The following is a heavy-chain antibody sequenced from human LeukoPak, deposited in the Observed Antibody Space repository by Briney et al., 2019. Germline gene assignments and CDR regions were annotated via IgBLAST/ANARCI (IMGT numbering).Heavy chain of an antibody. CDR1: GLTFSNAW. CDR3: ARASTWVPGEDSSGYYYPYAFDI. J-gene: IGHJ3*02. V-gene: IGHV3-30-3*01. D-gene: IGHD3-22*01. Sequence: PGGSLRLSCAASGLTFSNAWMSWVRQAPGKGLGWGAVISHDGNNKNYADSVKGRFTISRDNSKNTLYLQMNSLRAEDTAVYYCARASTWVPGEDSSGYYYPYAFDIWGQGTMVTVSS. CDR2: ISHDGNNK.